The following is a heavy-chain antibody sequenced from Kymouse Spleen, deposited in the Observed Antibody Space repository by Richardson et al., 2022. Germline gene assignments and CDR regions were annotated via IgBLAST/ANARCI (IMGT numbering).Heavy chain of an antibody. D-gene: IGHD1-7*01. CDR1: GGSFSGYY. CDR2: INHSGST. Sequence: QVQLQQWGAGLLKPSETLSLTCAVYGGSFSGYYWSWIRQPPGKGLEWIGEINHSGSTNYNPSLKSRVTISVDTSKNQFSLKLSSVTAADTAVYYCARGSITGTTLWGQGTLVTVSS. V-gene: IGHV4-34*01. J-gene: IGHJ4*02,IGHJ5*02. CDR3: ARGSITGTTL.